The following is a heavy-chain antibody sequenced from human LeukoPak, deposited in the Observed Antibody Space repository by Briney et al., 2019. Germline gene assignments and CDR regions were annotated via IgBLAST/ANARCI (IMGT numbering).Heavy chain of an antibody. Sequence: GESLKISCKGSGYSFTSYWIGWVRQMPGKGLEWMGVVYCGGVSDTRYSSSFQGQVTISVDKSINTAYLHRSSLKASDTAMYYCARHGGGNSWPFQHWGQGTLVTVSS. V-gene: IGHV5-51*01. D-gene: IGHD6-13*01. CDR1: GYSFTSYW. J-gene: IGHJ1*01. CDR3: ARHGGGNSWPFQH. CDR2: VYCGGVSDT.